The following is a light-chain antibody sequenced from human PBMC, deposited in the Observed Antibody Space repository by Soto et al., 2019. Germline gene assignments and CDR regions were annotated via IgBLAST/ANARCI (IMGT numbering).Light chain of an antibody. CDR2: AAS. V-gene: IGKV1-39*01. CDR1: QTINNY. J-gene: IGKJ1*01. Sequence: DIQMTQSPSSLSASVGDRVTITCRASQTINNYVSWYQQKPGKAPKSLIYAASTLQRGVPTRFTVIVTFTDFTLTINILQTQDSAINYCQQIAKIPRTFGQGTKGEI. CDR3: QQIAKIPRT.